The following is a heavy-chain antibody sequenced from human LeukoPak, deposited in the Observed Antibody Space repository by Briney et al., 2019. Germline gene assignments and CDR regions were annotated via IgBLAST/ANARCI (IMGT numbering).Heavy chain of an antibody. V-gene: IGHV4-59*03. D-gene: IGHD2/OR15-2a*01. CDR2: IYHSGST. CDR1: AGSISSYY. Sequence: KTSETLSLTCTVSAGSISSYYWSWIRQPPGKGLEWIGYIYHSGSTNYNPSLKSRVTMSLDTSKNQFSLKLSSVTAADTAVYYCAVIGGTTDYYIDYWGQGTLVTVSS. J-gene: IGHJ4*02. CDR3: AVIGGTTDYYIDY.